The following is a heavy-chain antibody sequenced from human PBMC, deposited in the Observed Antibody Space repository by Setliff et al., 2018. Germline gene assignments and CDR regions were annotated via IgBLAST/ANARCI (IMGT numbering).Heavy chain of an antibody. CDR3: VRVRRGGYHSIYWSFDL. Sequence: SVKVSCKASGGTFSSNYISWVRQAPGQGPQWQGKIIPASGVANYAQRFRGRVSFSADISTGTVFMDLNSLDSEDTAVYYCVRVRRGGYHSIYWSFDLWGRGTLVTVSS. CDR2: IIPASGVA. CDR1: GGTFSSNY. J-gene: IGHJ2*01. V-gene: IGHV1-69*04. D-gene: IGHD1-26*01.